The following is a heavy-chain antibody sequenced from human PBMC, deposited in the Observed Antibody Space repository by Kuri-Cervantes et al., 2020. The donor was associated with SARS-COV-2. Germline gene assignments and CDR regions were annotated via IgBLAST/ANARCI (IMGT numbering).Heavy chain of an antibody. J-gene: IGHJ6*03. CDR3: ARDLYSSRWSLGDYYYYYMGV. CDR1: VGTFSRYA. D-gene: IGHD6-13*01. Sequence: SVKVSCKPSVGTFSRYAISWLRQAPGQGLEWMGGIIPIFGTEKYAQQFQGRVTITTDESTSTAYMELSSLRSEEAAVYYCARDLYSSRWSLGDYYYYYMGVWGKGTTVTVSS. V-gene: IGHV1-69*05. CDR2: IIPIFGTE.